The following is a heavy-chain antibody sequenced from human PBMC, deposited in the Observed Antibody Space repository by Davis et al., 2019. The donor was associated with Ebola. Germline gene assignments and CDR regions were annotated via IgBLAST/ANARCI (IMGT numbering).Heavy chain of an antibody. CDR3: SRAPTTVVGPKGDFDY. D-gene: IGHD2-21*01. Sequence: PGGSLRLSCTVSGFTFNDYGMSWVRHGPGKGLEWVARINSDGTRTSHADSVKGRFTISRDNGKNMLYLQMNSLRAEDTAVYYCSRAPTTVVGPKGDFDYWGQGTRVTVSS. CDR2: INSDGTRT. V-gene: IGHV3-74*01. CDR1: GFTFNDYG. J-gene: IGHJ4*02.